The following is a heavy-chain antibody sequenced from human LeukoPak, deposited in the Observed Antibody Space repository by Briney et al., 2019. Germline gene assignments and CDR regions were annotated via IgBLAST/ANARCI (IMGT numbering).Heavy chain of an antibody. J-gene: IGHJ3*02. Sequence: SETLSLTCTVSGAXISNYYCSWIRQPPGKGLDWIAYMYYSGSTNYNPSLKSRVTISLDTSKNQFSLKLSSVTAADTAVYYCARGGSIVGATPHDTFDIWGQGTMVTVSS. D-gene: IGHD1-26*01. CDR1: GAXISNYY. CDR2: MYYSGST. V-gene: IGHV4-59*01. CDR3: ARGGSIVGATPHDTFDI.